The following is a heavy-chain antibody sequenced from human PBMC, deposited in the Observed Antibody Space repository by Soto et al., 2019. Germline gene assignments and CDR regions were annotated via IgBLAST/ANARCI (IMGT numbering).Heavy chain of an antibody. CDR3: ARDVIAVAGSADH. Sequence: GGSLRLSCAASAFTVRSNYMSWVRQAPGKGLEWVSAISSDGGTYYTDSVKGRFTISRDNSKNTLYLQMNSLTAEDTAVYYCARDVIAVAGSADHWGQGTLVTVS. V-gene: IGHV3-53*01. J-gene: IGHJ4*02. CDR2: ISSDGGT. D-gene: IGHD6-19*01. CDR1: AFTVRSNY.